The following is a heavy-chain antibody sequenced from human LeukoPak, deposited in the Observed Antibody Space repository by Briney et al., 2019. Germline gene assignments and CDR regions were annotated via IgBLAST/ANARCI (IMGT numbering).Heavy chain of an antibody. J-gene: IGHJ6*02. CDR2: ISYDGSNK. CDR3: AKVANYGDPRYYGMDV. V-gene: IGHV3-30*18. CDR1: GFSFSSYG. Sequence: GGSLRLSCAASGFSFSSYGMHWVRQAPGKGLEWVAVISYDGSNKYYADSVKGRFTISRDNSENTLYLQMNSLRAEDTAVYYCAKVANYGDPRYYGMDVWGQGTTVTVSS. D-gene: IGHD4-17*01.